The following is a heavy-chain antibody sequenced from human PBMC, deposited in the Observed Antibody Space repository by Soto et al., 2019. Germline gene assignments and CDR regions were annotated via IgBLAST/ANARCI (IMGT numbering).Heavy chain of an antibody. J-gene: IGHJ6*03. D-gene: IGHD3-10*01. CDR2: IDKVGTDS. V-gene: IGHV3-74*01. Sequence: EVQLVESGGGLVQPGGSLRLSCTASEFTCSGRSLHWVRQAPGKGLVWVSGIDKVGTDSTYADSVKGRFTSSRDNAKKTVYLQMNSLRGEDTAVYYCARGWFGPDVWGKGTTVTVSS. CDR3: ARGWFGPDV. CDR1: EFTCSGRS.